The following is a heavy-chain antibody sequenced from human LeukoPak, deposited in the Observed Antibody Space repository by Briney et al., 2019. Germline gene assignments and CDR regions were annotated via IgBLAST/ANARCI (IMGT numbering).Heavy chain of an antibody. J-gene: IGHJ4*02. CDR2: ISGSGGST. V-gene: IGHV3-23*01. D-gene: IGHD6-6*01. CDR1: GFTFSSYA. Sequence: GGSLRLSCAASGFTFSSYAMSWVRQAPGKGLEWVSSISGSGGSTYYADSVEGRFTISRDNAKNSLYLQMNSLRAEDTAVYYCARVAARLFDYWGQGTLVTVSS. CDR3: ARVAARLFDY.